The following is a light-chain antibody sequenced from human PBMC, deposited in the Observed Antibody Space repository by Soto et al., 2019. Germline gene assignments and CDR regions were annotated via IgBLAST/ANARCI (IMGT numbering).Light chain of an antibody. J-gene: IGLJ1*01. Sequence: QSVLTQPASVSGYPGQSITISCTGRRSDVGGYNYVSWYQQHPGKAPKFMIYEVSRRPSGVSNRFSGSKSGNTASLTVYGLQAEAEADYYCSSYTTSNTYGFGTGTKVTVL. CDR2: EVS. V-gene: IGLV2-14*01. CDR1: RSDVGGYNY. CDR3: SSYTTSNTYG.